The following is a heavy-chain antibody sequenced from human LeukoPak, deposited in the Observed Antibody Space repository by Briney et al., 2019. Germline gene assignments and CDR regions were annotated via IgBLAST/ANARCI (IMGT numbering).Heavy chain of an antibody. CDR3: ARDRPQRSAFDI. CDR1: GYTFNSYY. J-gene: IGHJ3*02. V-gene: IGHV1-46*02. CDR2: INPSGAST. Sequence: ASVKVSCKASGYTFNSYYMHCVRQAPGQGLEWMGVINPSGASTRHAQKFQGRVTMTRDTSTSTVYMELSSLRSEDTAVYYCARDRPQRSAFDIWGQGTMVTVSS. D-gene: IGHD1-26*01.